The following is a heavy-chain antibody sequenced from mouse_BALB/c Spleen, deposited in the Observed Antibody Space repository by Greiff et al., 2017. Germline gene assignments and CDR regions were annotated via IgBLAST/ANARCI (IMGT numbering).Heavy chain of an antibody. J-gene: IGHJ3*01. V-gene: IGHV10-1*02. CDR2: IRSKSNNYAT. Sequence: EVHLVESGGGLVQPKGSLKLSCAASGFTFNTYAMNWVRQAPGKGLEWVARIRSKSNNYATYYADSVKDRFTISRDDSQSMLYLQMNNLKTEDTAMYYCVRTSWFAYWGQGTLVTVSA. CDR1: GFTFNTYA. CDR3: VRTSWFAY.